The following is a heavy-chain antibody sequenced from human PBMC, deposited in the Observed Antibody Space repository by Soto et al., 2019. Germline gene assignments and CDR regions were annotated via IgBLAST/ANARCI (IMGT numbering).Heavy chain of an antibody. Sequence: SETLSLTCTVSGGSISSYYWSWIRQPPGKGLEWIGYIYYSGSTNYNPSLKSRVTISVDTSKNQFSLKLSSVTAADTAVYYCARLYDFWSGYLYYYYMDVWGKGTTVTVSS. J-gene: IGHJ6*03. CDR2: IYYSGST. CDR1: GGSISSYY. V-gene: IGHV4-59*08. D-gene: IGHD3-3*01. CDR3: ARLYDFWSGYLYYYYMDV.